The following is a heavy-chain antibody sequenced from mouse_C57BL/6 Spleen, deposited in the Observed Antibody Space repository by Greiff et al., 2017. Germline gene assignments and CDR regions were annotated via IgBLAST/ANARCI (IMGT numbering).Heavy chain of an antibody. J-gene: IGHJ1*03. CDR3: ARDYNYAYWYFDV. D-gene: IGHD2-12*01. CDR1: GFTFSDDG. V-gene: IGHV5-17*01. Sequence: VQLKESGGGLVKPGGSLKLSCAAPGFTFSDDGLHWVRQAPEKGLEWVAYISSGSSTIYYADTVKGRFTISRDNAKNTLILQMTSLRSENTAMYYCARDYNYAYWYFDVWGTGTTVTVSS. CDR2: ISSGSSTI.